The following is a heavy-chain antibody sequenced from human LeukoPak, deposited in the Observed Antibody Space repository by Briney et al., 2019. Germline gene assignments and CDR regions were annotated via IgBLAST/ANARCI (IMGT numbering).Heavy chain of an antibody. CDR3: VGCSGGSCYSVAFDY. D-gene: IGHD2-15*01. V-gene: IGHV4-39*01. J-gene: IGHJ4*02. CDR2: IYYSGST. CDR1: GGSISSSSYY. Sequence: SETLSLTCTVSGGSISSSSYYWGWIRQPPGKGLEWIGSIYYSGSTYYNPSLKSRITISVDTSKNQFSLKLSSVTAADTAVYYCVGCSGGSCYSVAFDYWGQGTLVTVSS.